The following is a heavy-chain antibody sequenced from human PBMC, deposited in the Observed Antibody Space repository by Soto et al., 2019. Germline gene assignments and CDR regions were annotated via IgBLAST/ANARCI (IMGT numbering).Heavy chain of an antibody. CDR1: GYTFTSYA. J-gene: IGHJ6*02. V-gene: IGHV1-3*01. CDR2: INAGNGNT. CDR3: ALDYDSDYYDYEIDV. Sequence: ASVKVSCKASGYTFTSYAIHWVRQAPGQRLEWMGWINAGNGNTKYSQKFQGRVTITRDTSASAAYMELSSLRSEDTAVYYCALDYDSDYYDYEIDVRAPRTTDTGSS. D-gene: IGHD3-22*01.